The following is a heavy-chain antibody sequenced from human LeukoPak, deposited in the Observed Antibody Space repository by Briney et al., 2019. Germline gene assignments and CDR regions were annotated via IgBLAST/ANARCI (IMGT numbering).Heavy chain of an antibody. D-gene: IGHD3-10*01. Sequence: GGSLRLSCAASGFTFSSYAMSWVRQAPGKGLEWVSTFSGGSCCTYCADSVKGRFTISRDNSKNTLYLQMNSLRAEDTAVYYCAKDLMVRGAVLYYFDYWGQGTLVTVSS. CDR3: AKDLMVRGAVLYYFDY. CDR1: GFTFSSYA. CDR2: FSGGSCCT. V-gene: IGHV3-23*01. J-gene: IGHJ4*02.